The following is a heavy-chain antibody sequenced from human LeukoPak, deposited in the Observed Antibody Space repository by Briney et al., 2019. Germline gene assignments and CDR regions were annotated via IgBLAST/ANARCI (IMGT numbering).Heavy chain of an antibody. V-gene: IGHV3-30*18. J-gene: IGHJ4*02. D-gene: IGHD3-22*01. CDR3: AKAARRLGLLVVTHFDY. Sequence: GGSLRLSYAASGFTFSSYGMHWVRQAPGKGLEWVAVISYDGSNKYYADSVKGRFTISRDNSKNTLYLQMNSLRAEDTAVYYCAKAARRLGLLVVTHFDYWGQGTLVTVSS. CDR1: GFTFSSYG. CDR2: ISYDGSNK.